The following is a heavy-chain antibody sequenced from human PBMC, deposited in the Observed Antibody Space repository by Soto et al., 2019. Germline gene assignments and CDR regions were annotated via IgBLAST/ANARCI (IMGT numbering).Heavy chain of an antibody. J-gene: IGHJ6*02. CDR1: GYSFTSYW. D-gene: IGHD3-9*01. CDR2: IDPSDSYT. Sequence: LGESLKISCKGSGYSFTSYWINWVRQMPGKGLEWMGRIDPSDSYTNYSPSFQGHVTISADKSISTAYLQWSSLKASDTAMYYCASPDWLLHDYYGMDVWGHGTTVTVSS. CDR3: ASPDWLLHDYYGMDV. V-gene: IGHV5-10-1*01.